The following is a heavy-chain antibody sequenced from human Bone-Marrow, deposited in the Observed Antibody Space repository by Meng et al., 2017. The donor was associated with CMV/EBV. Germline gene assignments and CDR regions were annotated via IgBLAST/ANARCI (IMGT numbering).Heavy chain of an antibody. J-gene: IGHJ4*02. CDR2: KSYDRYNK. V-gene: IGHV3-30*04. Sequence: SGFTFSCCAMDWVRQAPGKGLVWVAVKSYDRYNKYYAASVKGRFTISRDNSKNTLYLQMNSLRAEDTAVYYCARDGGSSLAGGSDDYWGQGTLVTVSS. CDR3: ARDGGSSLAGGSDDY. D-gene: IGHD6-6*01. CDR1: GFTFSCCA.